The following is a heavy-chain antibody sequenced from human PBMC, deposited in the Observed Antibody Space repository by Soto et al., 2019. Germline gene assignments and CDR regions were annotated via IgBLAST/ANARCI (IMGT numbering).Heavy chain of an antibody. D-gene: IGHD3-10*01. Sequence: GGSLRLSCAASGFTFSSYSMNWVRQAPGKGLEWVSSISISSSTIYYADSVKGRFTISRDNAKNSLYLQMNSLRDEDTAVYYCARESTMVRGVFYGRDVWGKGTRVTVPS. CDR2: ISISSSTI. V-gene: IGHV3-48*02. J-gene: IGHJ6*04. CDR1: GFTFSSYS. CDR3: ARESTMVRGVFYGRDV.